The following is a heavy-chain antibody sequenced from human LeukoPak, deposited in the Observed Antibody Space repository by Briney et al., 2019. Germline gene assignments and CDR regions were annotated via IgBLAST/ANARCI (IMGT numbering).Heavy chain of an antibody. D-gene: IGHD3-3*01. J-gene: IGHJ4*02. Sequence: SSETLSLTCTVSGGSISSSSYYWGWIRQPPGKGLEWIGSIYYSGSTYYNPSLKSRVTISVDTSKNQFSLKLSSVTAADTAVYYCATNGRITIFGVVNQFFDCWGQGTLVTVSS. V-gene: IGHV4-39*01. CDR3: ATNGRITIFGVVNQFFDC. CDR1: GGSISSSSYY. CDR2: IYYSGST.